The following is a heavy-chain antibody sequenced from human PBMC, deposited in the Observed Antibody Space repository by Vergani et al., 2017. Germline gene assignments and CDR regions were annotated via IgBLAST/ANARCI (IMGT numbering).Heavy chain of an antibody. D-gene: IGHD3-3*01. Sequence: QLQLQESGPGLVKPSETLSLTCTVSGGSISSSSYYWGWIRQPPGKGLEWIGSIYYSGSTYYNPSLKSRVTISVDTSKNQFSLKLSSVTAADTAVYYCARKKDFWSGYFTGGAFDIWAKGQWSPSLQ. CDR1: GGSISSSSYY. V-gene: IGHV4-39*01. CDR3: ARKKDFWSGYFTGGAFDI. CDR2: IYYSGST. J-gene: IGHJ3*02.